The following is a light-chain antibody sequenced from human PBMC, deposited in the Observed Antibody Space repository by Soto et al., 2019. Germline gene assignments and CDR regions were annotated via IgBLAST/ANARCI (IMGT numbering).Light chain of an antibody. CDR2: EVS. J-gene: IGLJ1*01. CDR3: SSYAGSNNQV. Sequence: QSVLTQPPSASGSPGQSVTISCSGTSSDVGGYNYVSWYQQHPGKAPKLMIYEVSKRPSGVPDRFSGSKSGNTASLTVSGLQAEDEADYYFSSYAGSNNQVFGTGTKVTV. CDR1: SSDVGGYNY. V-gene: IGLV2-8*01.